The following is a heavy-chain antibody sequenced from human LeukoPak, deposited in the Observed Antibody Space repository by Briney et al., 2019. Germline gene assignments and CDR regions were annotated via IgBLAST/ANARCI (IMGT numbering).Heavy chain of an antibody. CDR3: ARGFDY. Sequence: SETLSLTCTVSGGSISSGYYYWSWIRQPAGKGLEWIGRIYTNGSTNYNPSLKSRVTISLDTSKNHFSLKLSSVTAADTAVYYCARGFDYWGQGTLVTVSS. CDR2: IYTNGST. J-gene: IGHJ4*02. V-gene: IGHV4-61*02. CDR1: GGSISSGYYY.